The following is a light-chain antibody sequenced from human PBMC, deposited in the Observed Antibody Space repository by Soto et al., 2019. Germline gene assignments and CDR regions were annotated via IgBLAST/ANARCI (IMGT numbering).Light chain of an antibody. J-gene: IGKJ2*01. V-gene: IGKV4-1*01. CDR2: WAS. CDR1: QSVLYSSNNKNY. CDR3: QQYYNTPYT. Sequence: DIVMTQSPDSLAVSLGERATINCKSSQSVLYSSNNKNYLAWYHQKPGQSPRLLLYWASTRESGVPDRFSGSGSGTDFTCTISSLQAEDVAVYYCQQYYNTPYTFGQGTKLEIK.